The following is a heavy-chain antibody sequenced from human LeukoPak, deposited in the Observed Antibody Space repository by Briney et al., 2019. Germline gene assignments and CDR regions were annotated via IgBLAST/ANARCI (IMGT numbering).Heavy chain of an antibody. J-gene: IGHJ5*02. CDR2: INPDGSTT. CDR1: GFTFNSYA. D-gene: IGHD3-22*01. CDR3: ARVLSGSWDWFDP. V-gene: IGHV3-74*01. Sequence: GGSLRLSCAASGFTFNSYAMTWVRQAPGKGLEWVSGINPDGSTTTYADSVKGRFTTSRDNAKNTVYLQMNSLRAEDTAVYYCARVLSGSWDWFDPWGQGTLVTVSS.